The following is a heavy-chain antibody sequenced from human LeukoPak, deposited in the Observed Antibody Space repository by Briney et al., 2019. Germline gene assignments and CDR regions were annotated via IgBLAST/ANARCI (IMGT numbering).Heavy chain of an antibody. CDR1: GYTFTSYY. CDR2: INPSGGST. Sequence: GASVKVSCKASGYTFTSYYMHWVRQAPGQGLEWMGIINPSGGSTSYAQKFQGRVTMTRDMSTSTAYMELRSLRSDDTAVYYCASTMSSSWYAALDYWGQGTLVTVSS. V-gene: IGHV1-46*01. D-gene: IGHD6-13*01. J-gene: IGHJ4*02. CDR3: ASTMSSSWYAALDY.